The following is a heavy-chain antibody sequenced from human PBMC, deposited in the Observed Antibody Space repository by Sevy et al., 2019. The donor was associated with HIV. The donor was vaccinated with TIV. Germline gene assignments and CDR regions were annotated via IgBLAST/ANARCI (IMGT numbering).Heavy chain of an antibody. CDR3: ARLVSSSSWTWGDYYYYGMDV. V-gene: IGHV4-59*12. CDR2: IYYSGST. D-gene: IGHD6-13*01. CDR1: GGPISSYY. J-gene: IGHJ6*02. Sequence: SETLSLTCTVSGGPISSYYWSWIRQPPGKGLEWIGYIYYSGSTNYNPSLKSRVTISVDTSKNQFSLKLSSVTAADTAVYYCARLVSSSSWTWGDYYYYGMDVWGQGTTVTVSS.